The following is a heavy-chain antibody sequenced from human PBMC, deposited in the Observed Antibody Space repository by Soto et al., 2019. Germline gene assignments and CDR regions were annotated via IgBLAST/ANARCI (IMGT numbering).Heavy chain of an antibody. J-gene: IGHJ6*02. Sequence: LVESGGGVVQPGRSLRLSCAASGFTFSGYALHWVRQTPGKGLEWMAVISYDGTNKYYAGSVEGRFTISRDNSRNTLYLQMNSLRPEDTAIYYCARAKPAGFGMTTASHYYGMDGWGQGTTVTVSS. CDR1: GFTFSGYA. D-gene: IGHD3-3*01. V-gene: IGHV3-30-3*01. CDR3: ARAKPAGFGMTTASHYYGMDG. CDR2: ISYDGTNK.